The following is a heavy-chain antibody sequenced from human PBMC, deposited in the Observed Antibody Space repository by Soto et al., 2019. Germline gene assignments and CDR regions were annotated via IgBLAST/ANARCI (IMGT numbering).Heavy chain of an antibody. V-gene: IGHV1-69*13. CDR1: GGTFSSYA. D-gene: IGHD5-12*01. Sequence: SVKVSCKASGGTFSSYAISWVRQAPGQGLEWMGGTIPIFGTANYAQKFQGRVTITADESTSTAYMELSSLRSEDTAVYYCASLKSGGYDPLYYFDYWGQGTLVTVSS. J-gene: IGHJ4*02. CDR2: TIPIFGTA. CDR3: ASLKSGGYDPLYYFDY.